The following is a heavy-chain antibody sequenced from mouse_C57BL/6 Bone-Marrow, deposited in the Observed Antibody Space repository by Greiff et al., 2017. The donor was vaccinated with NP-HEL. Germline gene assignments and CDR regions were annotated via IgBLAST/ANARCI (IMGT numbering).Heavy chain of an antibody. J-gene: IGHJ2*01. V-gene: IGHV1-26*01. D-gene: IGHD2-4*01. CDR3: ARGAYDYDRGYY. CDR2: INPNNGGT. Sequence: EVQLQQSGPELVKPGASVKISCKASGYTFTDYYMNWVKQSHGKSLEWIGDINPNNGGTSYNQKFKGKATLTVDKSSSTAYMELRSLTSEDSAVYYCARGAYDYDRGYYWGQGTTLTVSS. CDR1: GYTFTDYY.